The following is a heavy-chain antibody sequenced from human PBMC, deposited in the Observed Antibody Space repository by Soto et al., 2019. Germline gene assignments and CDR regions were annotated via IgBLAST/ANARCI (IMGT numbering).Heavy chain of an antibody. CDR3: ARDPGSEGVFDYYYGMDV. CDR1: GDSVCSNSAA. J-gene: IGHJ6*02. CDR2: AYYRSKWYN. V-gene: IGHV6-1*01. D-gene: IGHD3-10*01. Sequence: PSHTLSLTCAISGDSVCSNSAAWNWIRQCPSRGLEWLARAYYRSKWYNDYAVSAKRLITINPDTPQNQFFLQLRSVTPEDTAVYYCARDPGSEGVFDYYYGMDVLGQGTTVTVSS.